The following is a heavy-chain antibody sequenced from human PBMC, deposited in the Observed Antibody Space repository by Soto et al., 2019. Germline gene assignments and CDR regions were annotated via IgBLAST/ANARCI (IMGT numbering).Heavy chain of an antibody. CDR1: GGYLSSGGFY. Sequence: SETVSLTCTFSGGYLSSGGFYWIWNRQQQGKGLECIGYIYYSGSTYYNPSLKSRVTISVDTSKNQFSLKLSSVTAADTAVYYCARILWSIAARLDWFDPWGQGTLVTVSS. D-gene: IGHD6-6*01. CDR2: IYYSGST. J-gene: IGHJ5*02. CDR3: ARILWSIAARLDWFDP. V-gene: IGHV4-31*03.